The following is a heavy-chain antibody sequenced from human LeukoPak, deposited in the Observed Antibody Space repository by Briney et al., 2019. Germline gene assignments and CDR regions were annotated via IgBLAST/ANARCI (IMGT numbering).Heavy chain of an antibody. CDR3: ARGPKGGSDY. D-gene: IGHD5-12*01. V-gene: IGHV1-18*01. CDR2: INVNNGIT. Sequence: GASVKVSCKTSGYTFTTYGITWVRQAPGQGLEWVAWINVNNGITRYAQKFQGRVILTTDTPARTAYMEVLSLTSDDTAVYYCARGPKGGSDYWGQGTLVIVSS. J-gene: IGHJ4*02. CDR1: GYTFTTYG.